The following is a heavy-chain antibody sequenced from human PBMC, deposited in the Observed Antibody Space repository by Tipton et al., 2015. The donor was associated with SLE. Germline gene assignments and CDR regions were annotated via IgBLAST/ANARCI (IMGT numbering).Heavy chain of an antibody. Sequence: TLSLTCTVSGVSISSSRYYSSWSWIRQSAGKGLEWIGRISSTGSTYYNPSLKTRVTVSVDTSKVQFSLRLTSMTAADTAVYFCARAIGVNYFNLWGQGTLVTVSS. J-gene: IGHJ4*02. V-gene: IGHV4-61*02. CDR2: ISSTGST. D-gene: IGHD3-16*01. CDR3: ARAIGVNYFNL. CDR1: GVSISSSRYYSS.